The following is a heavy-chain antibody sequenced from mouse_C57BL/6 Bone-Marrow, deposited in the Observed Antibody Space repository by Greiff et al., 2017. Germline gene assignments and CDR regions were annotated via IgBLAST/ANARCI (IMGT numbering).Heavy chain of an antibody. CDR3: ASLLRSSGDY. D-gene: IGHD1-1*01. CDR2: IYPRSGNT. CDR1: GYTFTSYG. V-gene: IGHV1-81*01. J-gene: IGHJ2*01. Sequence: VMLVESGAELARPGASVKLSCKASGYTFTSYGISWVKQRTGQGLEWIGEIYPRSGNTYYNEKFKGKATLTADKSSSTAYMELRSLTSEDSAVYFCASLLRSSGDYWGQGTTLTVSS.